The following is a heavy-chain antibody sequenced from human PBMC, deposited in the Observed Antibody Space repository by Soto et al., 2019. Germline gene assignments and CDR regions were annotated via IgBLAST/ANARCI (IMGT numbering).Heavy chain of an antibody. CDR3: ARRYGWLYFDY. D-gene: IGHD6-19*01. V-gene: IGHV4-39*01. Sequence: QLQLQESGPGLVKPWETLSLTCTVSGDSISSSNYFWGWIRQPPGKGLEWIGTIFYSGSTYYNPSLKTRXTXSVXTSKNQFSLRLISVTAADTALYYCARRYGWLYFDYWGQGSLVTVSS. CDR1: GDSISSSNYF. CDR2: IFYSGST. J-gene: IGHJ4*02.